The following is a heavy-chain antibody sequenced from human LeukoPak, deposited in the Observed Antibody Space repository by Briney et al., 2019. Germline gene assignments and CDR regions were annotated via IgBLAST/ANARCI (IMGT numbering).Heavy chain of an antibody. J-gene: IGHJ6*03. CDR3: ARDPHPYYDFWSGYLDV. CDR1: SGSISTSNYY. V-gene: IGHV4-39*07. CDR2: IYYSGST. D-gene: IGHD3-3*01. Sequence: SETLSLTCTVSSGSISTSNYYWGWVRQPPGKALEWIGSIYYSGSTYYNPSLKSRVTISVDTSKNQFSLKLSSVTAADTAVYYCARDPHPYYDFWSGYLDVWGKGTTVTVSS.